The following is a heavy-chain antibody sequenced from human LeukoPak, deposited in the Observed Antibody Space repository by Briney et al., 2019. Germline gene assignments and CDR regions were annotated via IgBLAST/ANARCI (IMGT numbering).Heavy chain of an antibody. V-gene: IGHV4-59*01. CDR3: ARDAGFYYFDY. CDR2: IYYSGST. Sequence: SETLSLTCTVSGGSISSYYWSWIRQPPGKGLEWIGYIYYSGSTNYNPSLKSRVTISVDTSKNQFSLKLNSVTAADTAVYYCARDAGFYYFDYWGQGTLVTVSS. D-gene: IGHD3-3*01. J-gene: IGHJ4*02. CDR1: GGSISSYY.